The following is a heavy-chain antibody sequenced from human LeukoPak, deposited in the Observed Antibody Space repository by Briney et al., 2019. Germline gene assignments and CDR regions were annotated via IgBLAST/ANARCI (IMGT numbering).Heavy chain of an antibody. CDR2: ISWEGGST. Sequence: GGSLRLSCGASGFTFDDYTMHWVRQAPGKGLEWVSLISWEGGSTYYADSVKGRFTISRDNSKNSLYLQMNSLRTEDTALYYCAKDLLGYFDYWGQGTLVTVSS. J-gene: IGHJ4*02. CDR3: AKDLLGYFDY. D-gene: IGHD7-27*01. V-gene: IGHV3-43*01. CDR1: GFTFDDYT.